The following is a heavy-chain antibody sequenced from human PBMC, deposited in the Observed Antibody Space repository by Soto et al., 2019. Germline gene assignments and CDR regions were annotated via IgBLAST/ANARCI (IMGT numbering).Heavy chain of an antibody. D-gene: IGHD6-13*01. J-gene: IGHJ5*02. CDR2: TNTSGGSS. Sequence: EVQLLESGGGLVQPGGSLRLSCAASGFTFSSFAMNWVRQAPGKGLECVSPTNTSGGSSHYADSVKGRFTISRDNSKNTLSLQMSDLRADDTAVYYCTEDWQHGSWGQGTLVTVSS. CDR3: TEDWQHGS. V-gene: IGHV3-23*01. CDR1: GFTFSSFA.